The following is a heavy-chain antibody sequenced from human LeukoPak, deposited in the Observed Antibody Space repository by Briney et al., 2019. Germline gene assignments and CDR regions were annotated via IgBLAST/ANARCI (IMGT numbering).Heavy chain of an antibody. Sequence: ASVKVSCKASGYTFTGYYMHWVRQAPGQGLEWMGWINPNSGGTNYAQKFQGRVTMTRDTSISTAYMELSRLRSDDTAVYYCARDDGFDPERIAARFNDAFDIWGQGTMVTVSS. CDR1: GYTFTGYY. J-gene: IGHJ3*02. CDR3: ARDDGFDPERIAARFNDAFDI. V-gene: IGHV1-2*02. D-gene: IGHD6-6*01. CDR2: INPNSGGT.